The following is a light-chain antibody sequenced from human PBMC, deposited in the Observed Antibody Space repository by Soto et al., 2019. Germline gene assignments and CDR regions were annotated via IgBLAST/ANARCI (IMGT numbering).Light chain of an antibody. CDR2: DVS. Sequence: QSALTQPRSVSGSPGQSVTISCTGTSSDVGGYNYVSWYQQHPGKAPKLMIYDVSKRPSGVPDRFSGSKSGNTASLTISGIQAEDEADYYCCSYAGSYTDVFGTGTKLTVL. V-gene: IGLV2-11*01. CDR3: CSYAGSYTDV. J-gene: IGLJ1*01. CDR1: SSDVGGYNY.